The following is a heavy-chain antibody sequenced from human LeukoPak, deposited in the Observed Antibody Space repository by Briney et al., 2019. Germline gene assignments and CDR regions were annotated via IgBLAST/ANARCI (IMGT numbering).Heavy chain of an antibody. CDR3: ARDHSSSGQLFDY. CDR2: INPSGGTT. V-gene: IGHV1-46*01. J-gene: IGHJ4*02. Sequence: GASVKVSCKASGYTFTSYHMHWVRQAPGQGLEWMGIINPSGGTTNYAQKLQGRLTMTTDTSTNTAYMELRSLRSDDTAVYYCARDHSSSGQLFDYWGQGTPVTVSS. D-gene: IGHD6-13*01. CDR1: GYTFTSYH.